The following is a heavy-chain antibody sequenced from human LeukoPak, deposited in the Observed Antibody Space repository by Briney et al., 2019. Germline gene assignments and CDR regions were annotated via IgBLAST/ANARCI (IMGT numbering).Heavy chain of an antibody. CDR1: DGSISSNNYF. V-gene: IGHV4-39*01. CDR2: IYYSGST. J-gene: IGHJ1*01. D-gene: IGHD6-19*01. CDR3: ARHDSSGQYFHH. Sequence: TSETLSLTCTVSDGSISSNNYFWGWIRQPPGKGLEWIGTIYYSGSTYYNPSLKSRVTISVDTSKNQFSLRLSSVTAADTAVYYCARHDSSGQYFHHWGKGTLVTVSS.